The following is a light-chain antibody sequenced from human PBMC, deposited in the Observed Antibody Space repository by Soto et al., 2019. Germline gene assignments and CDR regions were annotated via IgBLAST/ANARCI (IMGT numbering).Light chain of an antibody. CDR2: DVN. J-gene: IGLJ2*01. CDR3: SSHAGGQNVV. V-gene: IGLV2-8*01. Sequence: QSVLTQPPSASGSPGQSLTISCTGTSSDVGGYNYVSWYQQHPGKAPKVMIYDVNKRPSGVPDRFSGSESGNTASLTVSGLQAEDEGDYYCSSHAGGQNVVFGGGTKVTVL. CDR1: SSDVGGYNY.